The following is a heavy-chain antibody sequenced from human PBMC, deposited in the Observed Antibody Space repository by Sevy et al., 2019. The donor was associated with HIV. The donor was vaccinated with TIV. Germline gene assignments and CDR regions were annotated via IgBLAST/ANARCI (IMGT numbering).Heavy chain of an antibody. J-gene: IGHJ4*02. CDR2: IKQDGSEK. V-gene: IGHV3-7*01. CDR1: GFTFSSYW. CDR3: ARVSPSSSLNLDY. Sequence: GGSLRLSCAASGFTFSSYWMSWVRQAPGKGLEWVANIKQDGSEKYYVDSVKGRFTISRDNAKNSLYLQMNSLRAEDTAVYYCARVSPSSSLNLDYWGQGTLVTVSS. D-gene: IGHD6-13*01.